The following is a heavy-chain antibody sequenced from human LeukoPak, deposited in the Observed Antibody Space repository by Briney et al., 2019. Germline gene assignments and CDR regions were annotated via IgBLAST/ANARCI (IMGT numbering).Heavy chain of an antibody. V-gene: IGHV4-61*02. Sequence: SQTLSLTCTVSGGSITSGSYYWTWIRQSAGGGLEWIGRIYTSGSTNYNPSLKSRVTISVDTSKNQFSLKLSSVTAADTAVYYCASYDFWRGRFDYWGQGTLVTVSS. CDR3: ASYDFWRGRFDY. CDR2: IYTSGST. CDR1: GGSITSGSYY. J-gene: IGHJ4*02. D-gene: IGHD3-3*01.